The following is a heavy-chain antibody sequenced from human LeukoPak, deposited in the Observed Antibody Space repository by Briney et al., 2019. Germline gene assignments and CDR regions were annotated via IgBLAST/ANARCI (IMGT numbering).Heavy chain of an antibody. CDR3: ARGTEQLVGGVYDY. D-gene: IGHD6-6*01. J-gene: IGHJ4*02. Sequence: ASVKVSCKASKYTFTAYYMHWVRQAPGQGLEWMGWINPNSGATNYAQKFQGRVSMTRDTSISTAYMELSRLRSDDTAVYYCARGTEQLVGGVYDYWGQGTLVTVSS. CDR1: KYTFTAYY. CDR2: INPNSGAT. V-gene: IGHV1-2*02.